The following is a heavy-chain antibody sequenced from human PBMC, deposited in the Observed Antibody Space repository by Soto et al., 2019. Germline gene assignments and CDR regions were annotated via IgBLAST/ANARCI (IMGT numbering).Heavy chain of an antibody. D-gene: IGHD1-26*01. J-gene: IGHJ6*02. V-gene: IGHV3-30*04. CDR2: ISYAGSDK. CDR3: AREGEWELVLESFYYCGMDV. CDR1: GFTFSSYV. Sequence: GGSLRLSCAASGFTFSSYVFHWVRRAPGKGLEWVAVISYAGSDKYYAASVKGRFTISRDNAKNMLYLQMNSLRVEDTAVYFCAREGEWELVLESFYYCGMDVWAQGPRVTVS.